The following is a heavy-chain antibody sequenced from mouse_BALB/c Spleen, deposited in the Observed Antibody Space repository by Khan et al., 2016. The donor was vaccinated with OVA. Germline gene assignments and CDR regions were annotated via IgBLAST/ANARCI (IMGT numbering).Heavy chain of an antibody. CDR1: GYTFTSYD. V-gene: IGHV1-85*01. CDR3: ASGGYGGCAY. J-gene: IGHJ3*01. CDR2: MFPGDGSN. Sequence: QVQLQQPGAELVKPGASVKLSCKASGYTFTSYDINWVRQRPEQGLEWIGWMFPGDGSNKYNENFKGKATLTTDKSSSTAYMQTSRLTCEDSGSYFCASGGYGGCAYWGQGTLVTVSA. D-gene: IGHD2-14*01.